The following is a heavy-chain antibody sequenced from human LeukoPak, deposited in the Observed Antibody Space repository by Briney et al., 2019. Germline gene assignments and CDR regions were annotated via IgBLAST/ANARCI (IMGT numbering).Heavy chain of an antibody. J-gene: IGHJ6*03. CDR2: ISGSGGST. V-gene: IGHV3-23*01. D-gene: IGHD3-22*01. CDR3: ARKGLLPTYYYYMDV. Sequence: GGSLRLSCAASGFTFDDYGMSWVRQAPGKGLEWVSAISGSGGSTYYADSVKGRFTISRDNSKNTLYLQMNSLRAEDTAVYYCARKGLLPTYYYYMDVWGKGTTVTISS. CDR1: GFTFDDYG.